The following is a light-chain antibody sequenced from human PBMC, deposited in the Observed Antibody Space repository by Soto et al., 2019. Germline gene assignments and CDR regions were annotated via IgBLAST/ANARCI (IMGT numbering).Light chain of an antibody. CDR1: SSDIGGFNY. J-gene: IGLJ3*02. CDR3: SSYTISSTL. V-gene: IGLV2-14*01. CDR2: EVS. Sequence: QSALTQPASVSGSPGQSITISCTGTSSDIGGFNYVSWYQQHPGKAPKLVIYEVSNRPSGVSNRFSASKSGNTASLTISGLQAEDEADYYCSSYTISSTLFGGGTKLPFL.